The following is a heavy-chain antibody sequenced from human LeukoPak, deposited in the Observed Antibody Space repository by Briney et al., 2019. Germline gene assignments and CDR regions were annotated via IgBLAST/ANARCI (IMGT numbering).Heavy chain of an antibody. CDR3: VREIIRLGQDDYFDY. V-gene: IGHV3-9*01. J-gene: IGHJ4*02. D-gene: IGHD2-15*01. CDR2: ISWISDSL. CDR1: GFIFDDYV. Sequence: GGSLRLSCAASGFIFDDYVLHWVRQAPGEGLEWVSGISWISDSLVYADSVKGRFTISRDNAKNSLSLQMNSLRAEDTAVYYCVREIIRLGQDDYFDYWGQGTLVTVSS.